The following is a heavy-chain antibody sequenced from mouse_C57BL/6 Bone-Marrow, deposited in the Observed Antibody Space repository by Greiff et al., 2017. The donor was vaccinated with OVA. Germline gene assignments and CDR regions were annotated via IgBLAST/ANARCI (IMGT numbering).Heavy chain of an antibody. Sequence: EVQLQESGPELVKPGASVKISCKASGYSFTGYYMNWVKQSPEKSLEWIGEINPSTGGTTYNQKFKAKATLTVDKSSSTAYMQLKSLTSEDSAVYYGARGGTSPFAYWGQGTLVCLC. J-gene: IGHJ3*01. CDR1: GYSFTGYY. D-gene: IGHD4-1*01. CDR2: INPSTGGT. V-gene: IGHV1-42*01. CDR3: ARGGTSPFAY.